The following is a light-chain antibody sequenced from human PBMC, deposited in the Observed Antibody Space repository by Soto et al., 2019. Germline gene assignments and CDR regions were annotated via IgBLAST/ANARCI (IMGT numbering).Light chain of an antibody. CDR3: SSYTNSSPYV. CDR2: EVS. J-gene: IGLJ1*01. CDR1: SSDVGGYNY. V-gene: IGLV2-14*01. Sequence: QSVLTQPASVSGSPGQSITISCTGTSSDVGGYNYVSWYQQHPGKAPKLIIYEVSNRPSGVSNRFSGSKSGNTASLTISGLQAEDEADYYCSSYTNSSPYVFGTGTKVTVL.